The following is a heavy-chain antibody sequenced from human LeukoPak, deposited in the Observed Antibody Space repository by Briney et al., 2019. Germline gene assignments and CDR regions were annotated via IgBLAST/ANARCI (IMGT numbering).Heavy chain of an antibody. J-gene: IGHJ4*02. CDR1: GYPFSMST. CDR2: ISADNGNT. CDR3: ARCGPSVTMFFDY. Sequence: ASVKVSCKASGYPFSMSTIAWVRQAPGQGLEWMGFISADNGNTNYAQKFQGRVTMTTDTSTSTAYMDLRSLRRDDTAVYYCARCGPSVTMFFDYWGQGTLVTFSS. D-gene: IGHD4-17*01. V-gene: IGHV1-18*01.